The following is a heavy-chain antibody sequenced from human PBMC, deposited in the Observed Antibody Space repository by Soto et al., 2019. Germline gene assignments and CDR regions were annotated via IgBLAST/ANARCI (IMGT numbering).Heavy chain of an antibody. D-gene: IGHD6-13*01. CDR2: LWYDGTNK. Sequence: QVQLVESGGGVVQPGRSLRLSCAASGFTFTSHGMHWVRQAPGKGLEWVAVLWYDGTNKYHADPVKGRFTISRDNSKNTLYLQMNSLRAEDTAIYYCARDSGSRWYGPIDYWGQGTLVTVSS. J-gene: IGHJ4*02. CDR3: ARDSGSRWYGPIDY. V-gene: IGHV3-33*01. CDR1: GFTFTSHG.